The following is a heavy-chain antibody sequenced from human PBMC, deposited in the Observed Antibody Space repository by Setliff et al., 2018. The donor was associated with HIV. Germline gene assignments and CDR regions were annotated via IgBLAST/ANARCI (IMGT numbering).Heavy chain of an antibody. J-gene: IGHJ4*02. CDR2: VYNSGST. D-gene: IGHD3-22*01. V-gene: IGHV4-4*07. Sequence: SETLSLTCTVSGDSMNDYYWSWIRQTAGKGLERIGRVYNSGSTNYNPSLMSRVSISVDTSTSQFSLKLRSVTAADTSVYFCARGFSSAFFHEFFDYWGQGTLVTVSS. CDR1: GDSMNDYY. CDR3: ARGFSSAFFHEFFDY.